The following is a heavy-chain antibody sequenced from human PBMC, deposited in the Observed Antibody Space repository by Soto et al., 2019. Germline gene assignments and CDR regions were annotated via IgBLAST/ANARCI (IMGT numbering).Heavy chain of an antibody. D-gene: IGHD2-8*01. Sequence: SVKGCCKDSGGTFSSYAISWVRQAPGQGLEWMGGIIPIFGTANYAQKFQGRVTITADKSTSTAYMELSSLRSEDTAVYYCARKGMDYFDYWGQGTLVPVSS. CDR1: GGTFSSYA. J-gene: IGHJ4*02. CDR3: ARKGMDYFDY. CDR2: IIPIFGTA. V-gene: IGHV1-69*06.